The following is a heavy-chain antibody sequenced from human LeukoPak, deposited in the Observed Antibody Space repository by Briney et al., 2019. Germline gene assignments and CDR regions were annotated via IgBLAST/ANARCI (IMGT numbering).Heavy chain of an antibody. V-gene: IGHV4-59*01. CDR1: GRSLSTYS. CDR3: ARDTTVASGMQH. CDR2: IYYGGTT. J-gene: IGHJ4*02. D-gene: IGHD4-23*01. Sequence: SETLSLTCSVSGRSLSTYSWRWVRQSPGERLEWIGYIYYGGTTNYNPSLKSRVTISADTAKNQFSLRLRSVTAADTAIYYCARDTTVASGMQHWGQGTLVTVSS.